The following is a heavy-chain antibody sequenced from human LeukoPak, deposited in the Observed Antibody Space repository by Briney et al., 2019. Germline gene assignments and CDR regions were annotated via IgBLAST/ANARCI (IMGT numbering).Heavy chain of an antibody. J-gene: IGHJ4*02. Sequence: GGSLRLSCVGSGFTFSMFGMHWVRQAPGKGLEWVTFIRFDGSEEFYAESVKGRFTISRDNAKNSLYLQMNSLRAEDTAVYYCASLGEQWLVQYLHYWGQGTLVTVSS. D-gene: IGHD6-19*01. CDR3: ASLGEQWLVQYLHY. CDR2: IRFDGSEE. V-gene: IGHV3-30*02. CDR1: GFTFSMFG.